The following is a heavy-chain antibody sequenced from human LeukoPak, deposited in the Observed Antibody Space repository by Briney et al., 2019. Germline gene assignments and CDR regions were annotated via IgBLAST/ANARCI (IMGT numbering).Heavy chain of an antibody. J-gene: IGHJ4*02. Sequence: GGSLRLSCAASGFTFSSYGMRWVRQAPGKGLEWVAVIWYDGSNKYYADSVKGRFTISRDNSKNTLYLQMNSLRAEDTAVYYCARDPHYDFWSGYGDYWGQGTLVTVSS. CDR3: ARDPHYDFWSGYGDY. D-gene: IGHD3-3*01. CDR1: GFTFSSYG. CDR2: IWYDGSNK. V-gene: IGHV3-33*01.